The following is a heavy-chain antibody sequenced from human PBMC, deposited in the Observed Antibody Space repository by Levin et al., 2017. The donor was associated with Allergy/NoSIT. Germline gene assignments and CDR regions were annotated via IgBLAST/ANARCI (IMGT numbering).Heavy chain of an antibody. CDR1: GFTFSSYE. Sequence: GGSLRLSCAASGFTFSSYEMNWVRQAPGKGLEWVSYISSSGSTIYYADSVKGRFTISRDNAKNSLYLQMNSLRAEDTAVYYCARDPPHYYDSSGYSGYWGQGTLVTVSS. V-gene: IGHV3-48*03. CDR3: ARDPPHYYDSSGYSGY. CDR2: ISSSGSTI. J-gene: IGHJ4*02. D-gene: IGHD3-22*01.